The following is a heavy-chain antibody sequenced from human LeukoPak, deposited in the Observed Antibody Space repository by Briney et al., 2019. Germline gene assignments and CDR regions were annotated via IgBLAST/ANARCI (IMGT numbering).Heavy chain of an antibody. V-gene: IGHV5-51*01. J-gene: IGHJ4*02. CDR3: ASTNLLGYCSSTSCDFDY. Sequence: GESLKISCKGSGYSFTSYWIGWVRQMPGKGLEWMGIIYPGDSDTRYSPSFQGQVTISADKSISTAYLQRSSLKASDTAMYYCASTNLLGYCSSTSCDFDYWGQGTLVTVSS. CDR1: GYSFTSYW. CDR2: IYPGDSDT. D-gene: IGHD2-2*01.